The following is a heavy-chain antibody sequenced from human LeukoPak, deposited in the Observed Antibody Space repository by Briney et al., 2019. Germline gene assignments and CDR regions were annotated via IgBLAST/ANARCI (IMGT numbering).Heavy chain of an antibody. CDR2: IYYSGST. CDR3: ARVFLAATTFDY. V-gene: IGHV4-39*07. Sequence: SETLSLTCTVSGGSISSHYWSWIRQHPGKGLEWIGSIYYSGSTYYNPSLKSRVTISVDTSKNQFSLKLSSVTAADTAVYYCARVFLAATTFDYWGQGTLVTVSS. CDR1: GGSISSHY. D-gene: IGHD2-15*01. J-gene: IGHJ4*02.